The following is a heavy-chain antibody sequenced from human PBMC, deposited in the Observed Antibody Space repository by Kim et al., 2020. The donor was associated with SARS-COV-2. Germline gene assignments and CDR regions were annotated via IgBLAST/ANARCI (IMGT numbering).Heavy chain of an antibody. CDR1: GFTFGDHA. V-gene: IGHV3-49*03. J-gene: IGHJ4*02. D-gene: IGHD3-16*01. CDR3: TREQGGDSDS. CDR2: IRHKGYGGTA. Sequence: GGSLRLSCSTSGFTFGDHAMSWIRQAPGRGLEWVGFIRHKGYGGTAEYAASVKGRFTISRDDSKSIAYLQMNSLKTEDTAVYYCTREQGGDSDSWGQGTLVTVSS.